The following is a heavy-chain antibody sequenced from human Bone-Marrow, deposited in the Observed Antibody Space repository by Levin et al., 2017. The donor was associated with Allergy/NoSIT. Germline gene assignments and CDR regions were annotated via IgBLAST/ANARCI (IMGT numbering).Heavy chain of an antibody. Sequence: GGSLRLSCAASEFPFSAYGMHWVRQAPGKGLEWVAFISYDGNKKFYADSVKGRFTISRDNSKNTLYLQMNSLRAEDTAVYHCVRDPNMFPTVPFDYWGQGTLVTVSS. CDR2: ISYDGNKK. CDR1: EFPFSAYG. J-gene: IGHJ4*02. CDR3: VRDPNMFPTVPFDY. D-gene: IGHD4-17*01. V-gene: IGHV3-33*01.